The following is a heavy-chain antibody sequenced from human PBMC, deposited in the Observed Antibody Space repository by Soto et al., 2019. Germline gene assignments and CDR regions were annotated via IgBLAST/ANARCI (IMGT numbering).Heavy chain of an antibody. CDR3: ARRRSGPTFFDY. V-gene: IGHV4-59*08. CDR2: IYYIGST. J-gene: IGHJ4*02. D-gene: IGHD3-10*01. Sequence: SETLSLTCTVSGGSISSYYWSWIRQPPGKGLEWIGFIYYIGSTNYNPSLKSRVTISVDTSKNQFSLNLSSVTAADTAVYYCARRRSGPTFFDYWGQGTLVTVSS. CDR1: GGSISSYY.